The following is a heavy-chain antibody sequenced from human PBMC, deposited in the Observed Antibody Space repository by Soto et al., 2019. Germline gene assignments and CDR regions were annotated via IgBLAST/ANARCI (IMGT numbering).Heavy chain of an antibody. CDR3: ARRLPAAGTFGN. CDR2: ISGDGTRT. V-gene: IGHV3-74*01. J-gene: IGHJ4*02. D-gene: IGHD2-2*01. Sequence: EVRLVESGGDLIQPGGSLRLSCVGSGFSFSDDWMHWVRQAPGKGLVWVSRISGDGTRTNYADLENGRFTISRDNARNTLYLQMSSLRVEDTAVYYCARRLPAAGTFGNWGQGTLVTVSS. CDR1: GFSFSDDW.